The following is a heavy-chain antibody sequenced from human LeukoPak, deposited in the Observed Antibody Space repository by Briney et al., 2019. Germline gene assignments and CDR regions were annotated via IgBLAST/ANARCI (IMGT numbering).Heavy chain of an antibody. J-gene: IGHJ4*02. CDR2: ISGGGDST. V-gene: IGHV3-23*01. CDR1: GFIFGKYA. CDR3: AKRGSSETRWYPFDY. Sequence: PGGSLRLSCVGSGFIFGKYAMTWVRKAPGKGLEWVSTISGGGDSTWNADSVKGRFTVSRDNSKNTLYLQMSSLRVEDTAVYYCAKRGSSETRWYPFDYWGQGTLVTVSS. D-gene: IGHD2-15*01.